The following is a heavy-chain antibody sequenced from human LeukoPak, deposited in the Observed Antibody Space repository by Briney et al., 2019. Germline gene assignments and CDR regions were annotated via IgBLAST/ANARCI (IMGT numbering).Heavy chain of an antibody. D-gene: IGHD2-15*01. V-gene: IGHV4-31*03. CDR2: IYYSGIT. CDR3: ARGALKYCSGGTCYSNNFDY. J-gene: IGHJ4*02. Sequence: SETLSLTCTVSGGSISSGGYFWTWIRQHPGKGLEWIGYIYYSGITYYNPSLKSRVTISVDTSKNQFSLKLTSVTAADTAVYYCARGALKYCSGGTCYSNNFDYWGQGTLVTGSS. CDR1: GGSISSGGYF.